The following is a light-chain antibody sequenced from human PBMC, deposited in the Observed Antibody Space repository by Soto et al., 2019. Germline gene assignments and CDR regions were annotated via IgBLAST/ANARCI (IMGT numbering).Light chain of an antibody. J-gene: IGKJ4*01. CDR3: QQYARSPLA. CDR1: QNVARNY. V-gene: IGKV3-20*01. CDR2: DAS. Sequence: EIVLTQSPGTLSLSPGERATLSCRASQNVARNYLAWYQQRPGQAPRLLIYDASTRATGIPDRFSGSGSGTDFTLTICRLEPGDCAVYFCQQYARSPLAFGGWTKVDI.